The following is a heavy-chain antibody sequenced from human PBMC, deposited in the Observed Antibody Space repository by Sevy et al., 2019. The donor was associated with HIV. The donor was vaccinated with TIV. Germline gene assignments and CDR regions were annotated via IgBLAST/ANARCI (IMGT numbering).Heavy chain of an antibody. CDR2: IYPGDSDT. D-gene: IGHD3-10*01. Sequence: GESLKISCKGSGYSFTSYWIGWVRQMPGKGLEWMGIIYPGDSDTGYSPSFQGQVTISADKSISTAYLQWSSLKASDTAMYYCATSKYYYGSGSYYNFDYWGQGTLVTVSS. CDR1: GYSFTSYW. J-gene: IGHJ4*02. CDR3: ATSKYYYGSGSYYNFDY. V-gene: IGHV5-51*01.